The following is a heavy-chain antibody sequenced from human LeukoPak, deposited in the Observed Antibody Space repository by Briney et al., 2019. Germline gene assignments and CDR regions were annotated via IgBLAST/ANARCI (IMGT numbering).Heavy chain of an antibody. CDR2: INPNSGGT. D-gene: IGHD1-14*01. CDR1: GHTFGDHY. J-gene: IGHJ5*02. V-gene: IGHV1-2*02. Sequence: ASVKVSCKASGHTFGDHYMHWVRQAPGQGLEWMGWINPNSGGTKYAQRFQGRVTTTRDTSISTACMELRRLRSDDTAVYYCARVLLRTGIPEGFDPWGQGTLVTVSS. CDR3: ARVLLRTGIPEGFDP.